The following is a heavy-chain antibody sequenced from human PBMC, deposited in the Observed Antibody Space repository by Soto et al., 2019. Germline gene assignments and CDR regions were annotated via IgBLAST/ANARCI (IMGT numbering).Heavy chain of an antibody. V-gene: IGHV3-64*01. D-gene: IGHD3-22*01. Sequence: GGSLRLSCAASGFTFSSSAMHWVRQAPGKGLEYVSAISSNGGSTYYANSVKGRFTISRDHSNNTLYLQMGSLRSEDMAVYYGAIDSKECSGPRVWFDPWGRGTLVT. CDR2: ISSNGGST. J-gene: IGHJ5*02. CDR3: AIDSKECSGPRVWFDP. CDR1: GFTFSSSA.